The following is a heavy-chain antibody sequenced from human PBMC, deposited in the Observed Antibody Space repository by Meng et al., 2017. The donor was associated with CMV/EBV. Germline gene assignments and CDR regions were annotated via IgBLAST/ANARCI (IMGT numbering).Heavy chain of an antibody. Sequence: GESLKISCAASGFTFSSYAMSWVRQAPGKGLEWVSAISGSGGSTYYADSVKGRFTISRDNSKNTLYLQMNSLRAEDTAVYYCARDDDSSGYSYYYYYGTDVWGQGTTVTVSS. V-gene: IGHV3-23*01. CDR1: GFTFSSYA. CDR3: ARDDDSSGYSYYYYYGTDV. CDR2: ISGSGGST. D-gene: IGHD3-22*01. J-gene: IGHJ6*02.